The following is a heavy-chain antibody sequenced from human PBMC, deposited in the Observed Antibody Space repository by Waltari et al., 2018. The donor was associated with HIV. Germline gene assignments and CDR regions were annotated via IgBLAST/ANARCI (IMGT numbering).Heavy chain of an antibody. D-gene: IGHD1-1*01. CDR2: ISGSGGST. CDR1: GFTFSSYA. CDR3: AKGTGATAVPLLEGVDY. Sequence: EVQLLESGGGLVRPGGSLRLSCAASGFTFSSYAMSWVRQAPGKGLAWVSAISGSGGSTYYADSGKGRLTISRDNSKNTLYLQMNSLRAEDTAVYYCAKGTGATAVPLLEGVDYWGQGTLVTVSS. V-gene: IGHV3-23*01. J-gene: IGHJ4*02.